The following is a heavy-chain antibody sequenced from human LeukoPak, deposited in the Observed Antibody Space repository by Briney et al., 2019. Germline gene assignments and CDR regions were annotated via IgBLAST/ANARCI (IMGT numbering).Heavy chain of an antibody. V-gene: IGHV4-30-2*01. J-gene: IGHJ5*02. Sequence: SETLSLTCAVSGGSFSSGGYSWSWIRQPPGKGLEWFGYIYHSGSTYYNPSLKSRVTISVDRSKNQFSLKLSSVTAADTAVYYCARVHNYYGSGSYYNVGMDWFDPWGQGTLVTVSS. CDR2: IYHSGST. D-gene: IGHD3-10*01. CDR1: GGSFSSGGYS. CDR3: ARVHNYYGSGSYYNVGMDWFDP.